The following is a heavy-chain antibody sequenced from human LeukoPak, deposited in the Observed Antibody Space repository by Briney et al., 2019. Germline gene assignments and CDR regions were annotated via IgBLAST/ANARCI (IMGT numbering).Heavy chain of an antibody. CDR2: IRYDGNNK. V-gene: IGHV3-30*02. CDR3: AKDKKGATAGTINDY. CDR1: GFTFSNYG. D-gene: IGHD6-13*01. J-gene: IGHJ4*02. Sequence: GGSLRLSCAASGFTFSNYGMHWVRQAPGKGLEWVAFIRYDGNNKYYADSVKGRFTLSRDNSKNTLYLQMNGLRAEDTAVYYCAKDKKGATAGTINDYWGQGTLVTVSP.